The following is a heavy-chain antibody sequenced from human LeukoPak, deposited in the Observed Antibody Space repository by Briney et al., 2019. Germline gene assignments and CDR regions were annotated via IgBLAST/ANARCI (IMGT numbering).Heavy chain of an antibody. J-gene: IGHJ4*02. CDR2: ISWNGNNI. D-gene: IGHD3-10*01. CDR1: GFTFDDYA. V-gene: IGHV3-9*01. Sequence: GGSLRLSCAASGFTFDDYAMHWVRQAPGKGLDWVSGISWNGNNIGYADSVKGRFTISRDNAKNTLYLQMNSLRAEDTALYYSAKDVNYGSGSYPYYFDSWGQGTLVTVSS. CDR3: AKDVNYGSGSYPYYFDS.